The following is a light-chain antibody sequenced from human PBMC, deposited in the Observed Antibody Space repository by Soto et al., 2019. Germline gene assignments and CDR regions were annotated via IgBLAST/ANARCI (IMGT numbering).Light chain of an antibody. V-gene: IGLV1-44*01. CDR3: AAWDDNLNGPV. J-gene: IGLJ2*01. CDR2: SND. CDR1: TSNIESNT. Sequence: QSVLTQPPSASGTPGQRVTISCSESTSNIESNTVNWYQQLPRTAPKLLIYSNDQRPSGVPDRFSGSKSGTSASLAISGLQSEDEADYYCAAWDDNLNGPVFGGGTQLTVL.